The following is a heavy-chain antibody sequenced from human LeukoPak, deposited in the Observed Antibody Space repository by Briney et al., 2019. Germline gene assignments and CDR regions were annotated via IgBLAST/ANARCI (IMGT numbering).Heavy chain of an antibody. Sequence: GSLRLSCAASGFTFSTYTMNWVRQAPGKGLEWVSSIDSSTIYIYYADSVEGRFTISRDNAKNSLYLQMNSLRAEDTAVYYCARDPTSSWETAFDIWGQGTMVTVSS. D-gene: IGHD1-26*01. V-gene: IGHV3-21*01. J-gene: IGHJ3*02. CDR3: ARDPTSSWETAFDI. CDR1: GFTFSTYT. CDR2: IDSSTIYI.